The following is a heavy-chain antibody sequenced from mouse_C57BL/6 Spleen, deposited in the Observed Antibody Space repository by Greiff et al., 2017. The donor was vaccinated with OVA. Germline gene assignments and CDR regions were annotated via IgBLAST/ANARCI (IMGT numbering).Heavy chain of an antibody. D-gene: IGHD2-2*01. CDR1: GYSITSGYY. V-gene: IGHV3-6*01. CDR2: ISYDGSN. CDR3: ARDGDDGGNGVFAY. Sequence: EVQLKESGPGLVKPSQSLSLTCSVTGYSITSGYYWNWIRQFPGNKLEWMGYISYDGSNNYNPSLKNRISITRDTSKNQFFLKLNSVTTEDTATYYCARDGDDGGNGVFAYWGQGTLVTVSA. J-gene: IGHJ3*01.